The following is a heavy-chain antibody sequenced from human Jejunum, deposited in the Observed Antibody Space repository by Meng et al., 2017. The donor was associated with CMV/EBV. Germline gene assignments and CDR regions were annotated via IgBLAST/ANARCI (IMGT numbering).Heavy chain of an antibody. D-gene: IGHD1-26*01. CDR2: ITSGTSYIYSSSSYI. CDR3: ARDGCERSPSCQLDS. CDR1: S. V-gene: IGHV3-21*01. J-gene: IGHJ4*02. Sequence: SMNWVRQAPGKGLEWVSSITSGTSYIYSSSSYIFYADSVKGRFTISRDNAKNSLYLQMDSLGAEDTALYYCARDGCERSPSCQLDSWGQGTLVTVSS.